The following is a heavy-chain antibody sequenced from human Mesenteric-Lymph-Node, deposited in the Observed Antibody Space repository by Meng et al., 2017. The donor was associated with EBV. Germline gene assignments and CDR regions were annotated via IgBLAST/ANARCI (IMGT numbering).Heavy chain of an antibody. V-gene: IGHV4-4*01. J-gene: IGHJ4*02. CDR3: ARVNEGQWLVRGAFDY. CDR1: GASISTSNW. CDR2: IYHRGST. D-gene: IGHD6-19*01. Sequence: PVQDAGPGRGKPAAALAPPRAFSGASISTSNWWGRVRQPPGKGLEWIGEIYHRGSTNYNPSLTSRVTIAVDESKNEFSLSRTSVSAADTAVYFCARVNEGQWLVRGAFDYWGQGTLVTVSS.